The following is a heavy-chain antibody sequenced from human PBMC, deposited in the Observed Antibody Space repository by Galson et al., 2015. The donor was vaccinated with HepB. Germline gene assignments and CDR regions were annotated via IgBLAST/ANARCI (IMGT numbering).Heavy chain of an antibody. D-gene: IGHD2-15*01. J-gene: IGHJ4*02. Sequence: SVKVSCKASGGTFSSYAISWVRQAPGQGLEWMGGIIPIFGTANYAQKFQGRVTITADESTSTAYMELSSLRSEDTAVYYCARGKGGYCSGGSCYLLEDWGQGTLVTVSP. V-gene: IGHV1-69*13. CDR2: IIPIFGTA. CDR3: ARGKGGYCSGGSCYLLED. CDR1: GGTFSSYA.